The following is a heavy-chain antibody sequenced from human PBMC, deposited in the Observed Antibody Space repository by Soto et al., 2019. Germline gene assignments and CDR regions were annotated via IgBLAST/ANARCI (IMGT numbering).Heavy chain of an antibody. CDR1: GFIFSSYA. CDR3: AKDGHSGYYGFDY. D-gene: IGHD3-22*01. CDR2: ISGSGGST. Sequence: GGSLRLSCAASGFIFSSYAMSWVRQTPGKGLEWVSAISGSGGSTYYADSVKGRFTISRDNSKNTLYLQMNSLRAEDTAVYYCAKDGHSGYYGFDYWGQGTLVTVSS. J-gene: IGHJ4*02. V-gene: IGHV3-23*01.